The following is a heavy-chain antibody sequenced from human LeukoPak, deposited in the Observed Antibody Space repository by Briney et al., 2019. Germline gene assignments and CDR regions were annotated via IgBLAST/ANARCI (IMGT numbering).Heavy chain of an antibody. D-gene: IGHD6-19*01. Sequence: GGSLRLSCAASGFTLDDYGMSWARQAPGKGLEWVSGIGWSGSSTGYADSVKGRFTISIDNAKNSLYLQLNSLRAEDTAFYYCARDRASGWYRGDYDYWGQGTLVTVSS. CDR1: GFTLDDYG. J-gene: IGHJ4*02. CDR3: ARDRASGWYRGDYDY. V-gene: IGHV3-20*04. CDR2: IGWSGSST.